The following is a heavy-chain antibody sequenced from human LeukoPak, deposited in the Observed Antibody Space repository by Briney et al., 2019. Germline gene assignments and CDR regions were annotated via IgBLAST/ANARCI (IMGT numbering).Heavy chain of an antibody. Sequence: GGSLRLSCAASGFTFSSYAMSWVRQAPGKELEWVSTISGSGASTYYADSVKGRFTISRDNSKNTLYLQMNSLRAEDTAVYYCAKQPGSVVDSSGSLSRHWGQGTLVTVSS. CDR1: GFTFSSYA. J-gene: IGHJ4*02. CDR3: AKQPGSVVDSSGSLSRH. CDR2: ISGSGAST. D-gene: IGHD3-22*01. V-gene: IGHV3-23*01.